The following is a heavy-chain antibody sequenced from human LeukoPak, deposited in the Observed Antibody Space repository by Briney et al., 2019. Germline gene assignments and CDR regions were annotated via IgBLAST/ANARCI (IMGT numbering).Heavy chain of an antibody. D-gene: IGHD3-10*01. CDR2: INPNSGGT. V-gene: IGHV1-2*02. CDR3: AREVTMVRGVITWFDP. Sequence: GASVKVSCKASGYTFTGYYMHWVRQAPGQGLEWMGWINPNSGGTNYAQKFQGRVTMTTDTSTSTAYMELRSLRSDDTAVYYCAREVTMVRGVITWFDPWGQGTLVTVSS. J-gene: IGHJ5*02. CDR1: GYTFTGYY.